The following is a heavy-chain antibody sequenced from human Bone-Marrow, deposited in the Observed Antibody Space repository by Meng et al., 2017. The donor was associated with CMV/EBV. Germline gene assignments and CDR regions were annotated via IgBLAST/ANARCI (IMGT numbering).Heavy chain of an antibody. J-gene: IGHJ6*02. Sequence: GESLKISCAASGFTFSSYAMSWVRQAPGKGLEWVAVISYDGSNKYYADSVKGRFTISRDNSKNTLYLQMNSLRAEDTAVYYCARDLPDCSSTSCYILGYYYYYYGMDVWGQGTTVTVSS. CDR3: ARDLPDCSSTSCYILGYYYYYYGMDV. CDR1: GFTFSSYA. V-gene: IGHV3-30-3*01. D-gene: IGHD2-2*01. CDR2: ISYDGSNK.